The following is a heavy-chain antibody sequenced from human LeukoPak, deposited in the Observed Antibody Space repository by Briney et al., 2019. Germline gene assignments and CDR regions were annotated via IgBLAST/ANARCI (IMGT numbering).Heavy chain of an antibody. D-gene: IGHD3-22*01. V-gene: IGHV3-23*01. CDR2: ISGSGGST. CDR3: AGDRARVTGSGYYDY. Sequence: GGSLRLSCVASVFGFNIYAMSWVRQAPGKGLEWVSVISGSGGSTDYADSVKGRFTISRDNSNNTLYLQMNNLRAEDTAVYYCAGDRARVTGSGYYDYWGQGTLVTVSS. J-gene: IGHJ4*02. CDR1: VFGFNIYA.